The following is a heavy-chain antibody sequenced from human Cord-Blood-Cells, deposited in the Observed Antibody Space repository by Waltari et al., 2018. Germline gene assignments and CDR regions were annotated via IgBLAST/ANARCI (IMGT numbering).Heavy chain of an antibody. Sequence: QVQLVQSGAEVKKPGSSVKVSSKASGGTFSSYAVSWVRQAPGQGLEWRGGIIPIVGTANYAQKFQGRVAITADESTSTAYMELGSLSSEDTVVYYCARVSEYYYMDVWGKGTTVTVSS. V-gene: IGHV1-69*19. D-gene: IGHD1-26*01. CDR3: ARVSEYYYMDV. J-gene: IGHJ6*03. CDR1: GGTFSSYA. CDR2: IIPIVGTA.